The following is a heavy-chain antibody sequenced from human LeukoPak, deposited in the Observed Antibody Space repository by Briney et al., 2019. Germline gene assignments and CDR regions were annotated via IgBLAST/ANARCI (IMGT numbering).Heavy chain of an antibody. V-gene: IGHV1-18*01. CDR2: ISAYNGNT. CDR3: ARDYYDSSVQYYFDY. CDR1: GYTFTSYG. Sequence: VASVKVSCKASGYTFTSYGISWVRQAPGQGLEWMGWISAYNGNTNYAQKLQGRVTMTTDTSTSTAYMELRSLRSDDTAVYYCARDYYDSSVQYYFDYWGQGTLVTVSS. D-gene: IGHD3-22*01. J-gene: IGHJ4*02.